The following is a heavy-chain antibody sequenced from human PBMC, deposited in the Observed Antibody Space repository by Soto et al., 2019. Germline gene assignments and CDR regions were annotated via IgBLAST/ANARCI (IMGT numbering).Heavy chain of an antibody. CDR3: ARVGRTDCFDP. CDR1: GDSINSGGYS. Sequence: QLQLQESGSGLVKPSQTLSLTCAVSGDSINSGGYSWSWIRQPPGKGLEWIGYVFYSGNIYYNPSLKSRVIISADRSKNQFSLMLTSVTAADTAVYYCARVGRTDCFDPWGQGTLVTVSS. V-gene: IGHV4-30-2*01. CDR2: VFYSGNI. J-gene: IGHJ5*02.